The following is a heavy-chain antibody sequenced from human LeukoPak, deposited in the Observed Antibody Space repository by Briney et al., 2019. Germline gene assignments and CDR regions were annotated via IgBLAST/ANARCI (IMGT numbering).Heavy chain of an antibody. CDR3: ARDQGAVLLWFGESYDAFDI. D-gene: IGHD3-10*01. V-gene: IGHV1-2*02. CDR2: INPNSGGT. J-gene: IGHJ3*02. Sequence: ASVKVSCKASGYTFTGCYMHWVRQAPGQGLEWMGWINPNSGGTNYAQKFQGRVTMTRDTSISTAYMELSRLRSDDTAVYYCARDQGAVLLWFGESYDAFDIWGQGTMVTVSS. CDR1: GYTFTGCY.